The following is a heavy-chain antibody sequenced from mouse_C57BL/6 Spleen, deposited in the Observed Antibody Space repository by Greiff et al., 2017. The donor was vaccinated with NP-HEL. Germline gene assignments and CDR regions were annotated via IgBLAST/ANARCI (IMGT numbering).Heavy chain of an antibody. CDR2: ISYDGSN. V-gene: IGHV3-6*01. CDR3: AREEYYGSSYGYFDV. Sequence: EVKLEESGPGLVKPSQSLSLTCSVTGYSITSGYYWNWIRQFPGNKLEWMGYISYDGSNNYNPSLKNRISITRDPSKNQFFLKLNAVTTEDTATYYCAREEYYGSSYGYFDVWGTGTTVTVSS. CDR1: GYSITSGYY. D-gene: IGHD1-1*01. J-gene: IGHJ1*03.